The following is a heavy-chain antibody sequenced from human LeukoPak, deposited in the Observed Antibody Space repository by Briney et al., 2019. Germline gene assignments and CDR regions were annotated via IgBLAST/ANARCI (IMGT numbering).Heavy chain of an antibody. CDR2: ISSSGSTI. J-gene: IGHJ5*02. D-gene: IGHD6-19*01. V-gene: IGHV3-48*03. Sequence: GGSLRLFCAASGFTCSSYEMNWVRQAPGKGLEWVSYISSSGSTIYYADSMKGRFTISRDNAKNSLYLQMNSLRAEDTAVYYCASHEYSSGPDWFDPWGQGTLVTVSS. CDR3: ASHEYSSGPDWFDP. CDR1: GFTCSSYE.